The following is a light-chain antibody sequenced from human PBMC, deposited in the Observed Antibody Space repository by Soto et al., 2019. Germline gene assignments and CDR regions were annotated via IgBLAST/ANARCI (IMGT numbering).Light chain of an antibody. CDR2: GAS. V-gene: IGKV3-15*01. Sequence: DIVMTQSPATLSVAPGERVTFSCRASQGVSRKLAWYQHKPGQAPRLLISGASTGATGIPARFSGSGSGTECTLTISSLQSEDCAIYYCQQYHTWPITFGGGNKVEIK. CDR3: QQYHTWPIT. CDR1: QGVSRK. J-gene: IGKJ4*01.